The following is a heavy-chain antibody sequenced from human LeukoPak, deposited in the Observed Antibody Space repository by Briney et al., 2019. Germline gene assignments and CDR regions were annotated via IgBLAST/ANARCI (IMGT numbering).Heavy chain of an antibody. Sequence: GGSLRLSCAASGFTFSSYWMHWVRQAPGKGLVWVSRINSDGSSTRYADSVKGRFTISRDNAKNSLYLQMNSLRAEDTAVYYCARAAYYYDSSGYYPWGQGTLVTVSS. V-gene: IGHV3-74*01. CDR3: ARAAYYYDSSGYYP. D-gene: IGHD3-22*01. CDR1: GFTFSSYW. CDR2: INSDGSST. J-gene: IGHJ5*02.